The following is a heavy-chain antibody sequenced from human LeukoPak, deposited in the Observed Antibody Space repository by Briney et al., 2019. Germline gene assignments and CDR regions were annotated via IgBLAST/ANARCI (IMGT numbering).Heavy chain of an antibody. CDR3: AKQYIVTSWYWFGS. J-gene: IGHJ5*01. CDR2: ISPGGEET. CDR1: GFTFSSFA. V-gene: IGHV3-23*01. Sequence: GGSLRLSCSAPGFTFSSFAMNWVRQAPGKGLEWVSSISPGGEETYYADSVEGRFTISRDNSKNTLSLQMNSLRAEDTAVYYCAKQYIVTSWYWFGSWGQGTLVTVSS. D-gene: IGHD4-17*01.